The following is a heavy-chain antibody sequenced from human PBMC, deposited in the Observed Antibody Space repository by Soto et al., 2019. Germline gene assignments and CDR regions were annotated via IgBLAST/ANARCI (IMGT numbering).Heavy chain of an antibody. CDR2: TYYASKWNN. J-gene: IGHJ4*02. CDR1: GDSVSSNGVA. CDR3: ARGRKSAFDY. V-gene: IGHV6-1*01. Sequence: QVQLQQSGPGLMKPSQTLSLTCAISGDSVSSNGVAWNWIRQSPSRGLEWLGRTYYASKWNNGYSPSVKSRITINPDTSKNQFSLQLHFVTPEDTAVYYCARGRKSAFDYWVQGTLVTVSS.